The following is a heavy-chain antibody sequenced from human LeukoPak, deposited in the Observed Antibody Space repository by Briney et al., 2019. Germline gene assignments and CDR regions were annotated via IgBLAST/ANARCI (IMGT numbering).Heavy chain of an antibody. Sequence: GGSLRLSCAASGFTFSSYAMSWVRQAPGKGLEWVGNIKQDGSENYYVDSVKGRFTISRDNAKNSLYLQMNSLRVEDTAVYYCATGSGWGQGTLVTVSS. CDR2: IKQDGSEN. CDR3: ATGSG. J-gene: IGHJ4*02. D-gene: IGHD3-10*01. CDR1: GFTFSSYA. V-gene: IGHV3-7*01.